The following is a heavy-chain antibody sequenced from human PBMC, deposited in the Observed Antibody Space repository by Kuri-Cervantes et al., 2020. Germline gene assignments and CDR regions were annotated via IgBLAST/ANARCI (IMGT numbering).Heavy chain of an antibody. CDR1: GFTFSSYS. V-gene: IGHV3-21*01. Sequence: GESLKISCAASGFTFSSYSVNWVRQAPGKGLEWVSSISSSSSYIYYADSVKGRFTISRDNAKNSLYLQMNSLRAEDTAVYYCARETPGYSSSPYFDYWGQGTLVTVSS. J-gene: IGHJ4*02. D-gene: IGHD6-13*01. CDR2: ISSSSSYI. CDR3: ARETPGYSSSPYFDY.